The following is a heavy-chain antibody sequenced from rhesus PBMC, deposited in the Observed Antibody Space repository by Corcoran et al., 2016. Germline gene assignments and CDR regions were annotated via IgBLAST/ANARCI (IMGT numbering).Heavy chain of an antibody. Sequence: EVQLVESGGGLAQPGGSLSLSCAASVFTFDDYAMSWVLPDPGKGLEWVSRISWNSGTIYYADSVKGRCTISRDNAKNSLFLQMDRLRAEDTAVYYCTRMYSSGWHFDYWGQGVLVTVSS. CDR2: ISWNSGTI. CDR3: TRMYSSGWHFDY. J-gene: IGHJ4*01. CDR1: VFTFDDYA. V-gene: IGHV3-134*01. D-gene: IGHD6-31*01.